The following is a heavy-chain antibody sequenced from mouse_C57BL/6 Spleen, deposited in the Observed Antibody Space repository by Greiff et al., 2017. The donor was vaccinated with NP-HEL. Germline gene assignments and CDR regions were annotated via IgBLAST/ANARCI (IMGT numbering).Heavy chain of an antibody. CDR2: ISYDGSN. Sequence: EVQLVESGPGLVKPSQSLSLTCSVTGYSITSGYYWNWIRQFPGNKLEWMGYISYDGSNNYNPSLKNRISITRDTSKNQFFLKLNSVTTEDTATYYCARSDDGYSDYWGQGTTLTVSS. D-gene: IGHD2-3*01. J-gene: IGHJ2*01. V-gene: IGHV3-6*01. CDR1: GYSITSGYY. CDR3: ARSDDGYSDY.